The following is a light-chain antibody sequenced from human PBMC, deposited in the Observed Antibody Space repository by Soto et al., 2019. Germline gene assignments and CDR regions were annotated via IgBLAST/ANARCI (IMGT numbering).Light chain of an antibody. J-gene: IGLJ1*01. CDR2: EVN. Sequence: QSALTQPASVSGSPGQSITISCTGTSSDVGKYNLVSWYQQHPGKAPKLMTYEVNKRPSGVSDRFSGSKSGDTASLTISGLQAEDEADYYCCSFAASDTVVFGIGTKLTVL. CDR3: CSFAASDTVV. CDR1: SSDVGKYNL. V-gene: IGLV2-23*02.